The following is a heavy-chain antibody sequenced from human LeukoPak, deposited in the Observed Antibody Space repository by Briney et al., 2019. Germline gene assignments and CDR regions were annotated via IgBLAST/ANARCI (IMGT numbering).Heavy chain of an antibody. CDR1: GFTFSSYA. D-gene: IGHD3-22*01. J-gene: IGHJ5*02. CDR2: ISGSGGST. V-gene: IGHV3-23*01. Sequence: GGSLRLSCAASGFTFSSYAMSWVRQAPGKGLEWVSAISGSGGSTYYADSVKGRFTISRDNSKNTLYLQMHSLRAEDRAVYYCAREATHQTYYYDSSGYKTLSPWGQGTLVTVSS. CDR3: AREATHQTYYYDSSGYKTLSP.